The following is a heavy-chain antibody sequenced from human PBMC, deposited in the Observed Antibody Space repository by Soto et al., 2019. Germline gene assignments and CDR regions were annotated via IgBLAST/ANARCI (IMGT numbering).Heavy chain of an antibody. CDR3: DRDGGSGTTIFDY. V-gene: IGHV4-30-4*01. D-gene: IGHD3-9*01. J-gene: IGHJ4*02. Sequence: QVQLQESGPGLVKPSQTLSLTCTVSGGSISSGDYYWSWIRQPPGKGLEWIGYIYYSGSTYYNPSLKSRVTISVDTSKNQFSLKLSSVTAADTAVYYCDRDGGSGTTIFDYWGQGTLVTVSS. CDR2: IYYSGST. CDR1: GGSISSGDYY.